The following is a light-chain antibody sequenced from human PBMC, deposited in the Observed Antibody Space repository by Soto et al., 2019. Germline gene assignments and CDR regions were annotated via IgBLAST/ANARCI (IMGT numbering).Light chain of an antibody. J-gene: IGLJ1*01. V-gene: IGLV2-14*01. Sequence: QSALSQPASVSGSPGQSITISCTGTRSDIGDYNYVSWYQQRPGKAPKLVIYEVTNRPSGVSDRFSGPKSGNTASLTISGLQAEDEADYYCLSFTVRSTPYVFGTGTKVTVL. CDR2: EVT. CDR3: LSFTVRSTPYV. CDR1: RSDIGDYNY.